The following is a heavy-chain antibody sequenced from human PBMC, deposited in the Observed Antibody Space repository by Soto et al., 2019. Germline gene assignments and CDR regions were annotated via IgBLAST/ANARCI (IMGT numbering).Heavy chain of an antibody. CDR3: ARARKGGYDY. V-gene: IGHV4-31*03. CDR1: GGSISSGCYY. J-gene: IGHJ4*02. Sequence: SETLSLTCTVSGGSISSGCYYWSWMRQHPGKGLEWIGYIYYSGITYYNPSLKSRVTISVDQSKNQCSLKLSSVTAADTAVYYCARARKGGYDYWGQGALVTFSS. CDR2: IYYSGIT. D-gene: IGHD3-16*01.